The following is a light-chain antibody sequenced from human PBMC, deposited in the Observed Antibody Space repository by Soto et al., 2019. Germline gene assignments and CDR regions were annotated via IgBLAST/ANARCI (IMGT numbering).Light chain of an antibody. J-gene: IGKJ1*01. V-gene: IGKV3-20*01. CDR3: QQYGSSPPT. CDR1: QSVRSSY. Sequence: ETVLTQSPGTLSLSPGERATLSCRASQSVRSSYLAWYQQKPGQAPRLLIYGASSTATGIPDRFSGSGSGTDFTLTISRLEPEDFAVYYCQQYGSSPPTFGQGTKVEIK. CDR2: GAS.